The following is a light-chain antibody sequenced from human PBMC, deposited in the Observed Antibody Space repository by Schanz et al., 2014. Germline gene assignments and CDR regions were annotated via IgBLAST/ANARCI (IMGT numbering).Light chain of an antibody. Sequence: EIVMTQSPATLSVSPGERATLSCRASQSVSSSLAWYQQKPGQAPRLIIYGTSNRATGIPDRFSGSGSGTDFTLTISRLEPEDFAVYYCQQYGSSPPLTFGGGTKVEIK. CDR2: GTS. CDR1: QSVSSS. V-gene: IGKV3-20*01. J-gene: IGKJ4*01. CDR3: QQYGSSPPLT.